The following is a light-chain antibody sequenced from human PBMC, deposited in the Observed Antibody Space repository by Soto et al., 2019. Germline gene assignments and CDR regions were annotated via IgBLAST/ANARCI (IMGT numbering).Light chain of an antibody. CDR1: SSDVGNYNR. J-gene: IGLJ2*01. CDR3: CSFAAGNSFV. Sequence: QSALTPPASVSGSPGQSITISCTGTSSDVGNYNRVSWYQQYPGKTPKLMISEVDKRPSGVSNRFSGSKSGNTASLTISGLQAEDEADYYCCSFAAGNSFVFGGGTKVTVL. V-gene: IGLV2-23*02. CDR2: EVD.